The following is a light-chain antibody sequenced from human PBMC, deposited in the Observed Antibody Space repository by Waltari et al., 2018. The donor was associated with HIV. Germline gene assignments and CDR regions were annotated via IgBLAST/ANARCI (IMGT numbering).Light chain of an antibody. CDR3: QQYEVYWWT. Sequence: DFQMTQSPSPLSASVGARVIITCRASRSIGSWLDWYQQKPGKAPEVLIYKASSLGKGVPTRVSGSGSDTEFTLTISRLQPNDFATYYCQQYEVYWWTFGQGTKVEIK. J-gene: IGKJ1*01. V-gene: IGKV1-5*03. CDR2: KAS. CDR1: RSIGSW.